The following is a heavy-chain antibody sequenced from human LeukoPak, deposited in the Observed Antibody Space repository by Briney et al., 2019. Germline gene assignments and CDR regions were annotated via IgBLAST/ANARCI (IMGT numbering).Heavy chain of an antibody. V-gene: IGHV3-33*01. CDR1: GFTFSSYG. CDR3: AREYCSGGSCYLLDY. D-gene: IGHD2-15*01. J-gene: IGHJ4*02. Sequence: PGRSLRLSCAASGFTFSSYGMHWVRQAPGKGLEWVAVIWYDGSNKYYADSVKGRFTISRDNSKNTLYLQMNSLRAEDTAVYYCAREYCSGGSCYLLDYWGQGTLVTVSS. CDR2: IWYDGSNK.